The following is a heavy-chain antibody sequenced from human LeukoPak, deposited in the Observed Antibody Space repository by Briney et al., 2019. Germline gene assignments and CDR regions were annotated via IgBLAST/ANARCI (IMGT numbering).Heavy chain of an antibody. Sequence: GGSLRLSCATSGFTFRIFWMHWVRQVPGKGLVWVSRINSDGSSTSYADSVKGRFTISRDNAKNTLYLQMNSLRVEDTAIYYCARKPAPADWGQGTLVTVSP. D-gene: IGHD6-25*01. CDR1: GFTFRIFW. V-gene: IGHV3-74*01. CDR2: INSDGSST. CDR3: ARKPAPAD. J-gene: IGHJ4*01.